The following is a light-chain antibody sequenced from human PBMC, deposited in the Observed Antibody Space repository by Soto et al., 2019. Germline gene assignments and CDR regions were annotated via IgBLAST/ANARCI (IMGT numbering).Light chain of an antibody. V-gene: IGKV1-5*01. CDR1: QSIKTS. J-gene: IGKJ1*01. CDR3: QQYASYSWT. CDR2: EAS. Sequence: SQMANTPSALSPSVGHRVTITCRASQSIKTSLAWYQRKPGRAPDLLIYEASSLHSGVPSRFSGSGSGTEFTLTISSLQPDDSATYYCQQYASYSWTFGQGTKVDIK.